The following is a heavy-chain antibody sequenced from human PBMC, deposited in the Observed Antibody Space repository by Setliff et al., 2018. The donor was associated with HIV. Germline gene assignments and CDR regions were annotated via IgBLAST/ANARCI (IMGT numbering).Heavy chain of an antibody. V-gene: IGHV1-2*06. J-gene: IGHJ5*02. D-gene: IGHD6-13*01. CDR2: INPNSGGT. CDR3: ARSPIAAAGTFRFDP. CDR1: GYTFTGYY. Sequence: ASVKVSCKASGYTFTGYYMHWVRQAPGQGLEWMGRINPNSGGTDYAQKFQGKVTMTRDTSISTAYMELRRLRSDDTAVYYCARSPIAAAGTFRFDPWGQGTLVTVSS.